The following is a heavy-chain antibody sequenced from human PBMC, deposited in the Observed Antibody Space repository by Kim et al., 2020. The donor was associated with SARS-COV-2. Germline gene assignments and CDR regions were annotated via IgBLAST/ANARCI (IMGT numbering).Heavy chain of an antibody. V-gene: IGHV3-7*01. CDR1: GFTFTNFG. CDR3: ARGGNTGSGPTWYFVS. Sequence: GGSLRLSCAASGFTFTNFGMTWVRQAPGKGLEWVSKIRQSGGEKYYVDSVKGRFAISRDNSNNSLYLQMTSLRAEDTAVYYCARGGNTGSGPTWYFVSWG. CDR2: IRQSGGEK. D-gene: IGHD2-15*01. J-gene: IGHJ5*01.